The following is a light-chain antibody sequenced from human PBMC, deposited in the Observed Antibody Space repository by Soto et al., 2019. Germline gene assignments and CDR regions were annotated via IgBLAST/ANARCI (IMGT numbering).Light chain of an antibody. V-gene: IGKV1-33*01. CDR3: KQFYDLPIT. J-gene: IGKJ5*01. Sequence: DIQMTQSPSALSASVGDRVTITCQASQDISDVLNWYQQQPGKAPKVLIYDAYKLQTGVQSRFSGRGSGKDFTFTISSLQPDDSGTYYCKQFYDLPITFGQGTRLEIK. CDR2: DAY. CDR1: QDISDV.